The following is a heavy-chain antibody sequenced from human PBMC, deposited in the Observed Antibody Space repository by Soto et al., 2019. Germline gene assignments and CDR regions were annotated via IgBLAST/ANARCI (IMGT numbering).Heavy chain of an antibody. Sequence: QVQLVQSGADVKKPGASVKVSCKTSGYTFTSYGTSWVRQVPGQGLEWMGWISAYSGNINYAQKFQDRVTMTTDTSTSTAYMELRSLRSVDTAVYYCARDCSGATCSFNYWGQGTLVTVSS. CDR3: ARDCSGATCSFNY. J-gene: IGHJ4*02. CDR2: ISAYSGNI. V-gene: IGHV1-18*01. CDR1: GYTFTSYG. D-gene: IGHD2-15*01.